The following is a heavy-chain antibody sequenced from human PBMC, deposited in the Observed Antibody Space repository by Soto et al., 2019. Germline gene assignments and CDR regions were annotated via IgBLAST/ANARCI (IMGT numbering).Heavy chain of an antibody. CDR3: ARADYDFWSGSPDYYYYGMDV. CDR2: IIPIFGTA. V-gene: IGHV1-69*13. J-gene: IGHJ6*02. Sequence: SVKVSCKAAGGTFSSYAISWVRQAPGQGLEWMGGIIPIFGTANYAQKFQGRVTITADESTSTAYMELSSLRSEDTAVYYCARADYDFWSGSPDYYYYGMDVWGQGTTVTVSS. D-gene: IGHD3-3*01. CDR1: GGTFSSYA.